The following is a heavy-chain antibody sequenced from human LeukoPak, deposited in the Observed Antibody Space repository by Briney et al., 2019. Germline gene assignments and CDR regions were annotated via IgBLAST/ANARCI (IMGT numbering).Heavy chain of an antibody. Sequence: GRSLRLSCAASGFTFSSYGMHGVRQAPGKGLEWVAVISYDGSNKYYADSVKGRFTISRDNSKNTLYLQMNSLRAEDTAVYYCAKGSYGSGSYLAYWGQGTLVTVSS. V-gene: IGHV3-30*18. CDR1: GFTFSSYG. D-gene: IGHD3-10*01. CDR2: ISYDGSNK. J-gene: IGHJ4*02. CDR3: AKGSYGSGSYLAY.